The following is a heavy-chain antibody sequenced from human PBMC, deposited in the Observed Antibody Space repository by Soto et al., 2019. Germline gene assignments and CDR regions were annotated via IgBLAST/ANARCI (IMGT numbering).Heavy chain of an antibody. CDR1: GFTFSTYN. V-gene: IGHV3-48*02. Sequence: VQLVESGGGLVQPGGSLRLSCAASGFTFSTYNMNWVRQAPGKGLEWVSYVTSSSDTIYYADSVKGRFTISRDNAKNSLYLQMNSLRDEDTAVYYCARGLPSDYWGRGTLVTVSS. J-gene: IGHJ4*02. D-gene: IGHD2-2*01. CDR3: ARGLPSDY. CDR2: VTSSSDTI.